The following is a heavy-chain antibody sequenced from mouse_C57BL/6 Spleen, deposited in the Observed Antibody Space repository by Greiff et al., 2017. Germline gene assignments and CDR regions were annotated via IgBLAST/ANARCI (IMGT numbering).Heavy chain of an antibody. CDR2: IDPEDGET. CDR1: GFNIKDYY. Sequence: DVKLVESGAELVKPGASVKLSCTASGFNIKDYYMHWVKQRTEQGLEWIGRIDPEDGETKYAPKFQGKATITADTSSNTAYLQLSSLTSEDTAVYYCAYYYGSSLYYAMDYWGQGTSVTVSS. V-gene: IGHV14-2*01. CDR3: AYYYGSSLYYAMDY. J-gene: IGHJ4*01. D-gene: IGHD1-1*01.